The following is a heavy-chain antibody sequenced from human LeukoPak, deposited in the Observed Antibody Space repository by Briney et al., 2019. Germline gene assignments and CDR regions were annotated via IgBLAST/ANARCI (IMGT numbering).Heavy chain of an antibody. V-gene: IGHV3-15*01. CDR2: IKSKTNGGTT. D-gene: IGHD4-17*01. CDR3: TTSLTTPYDY. Sequence: GGSLRLSCAASGXTFSNAGLSWVRQAQGKGREWVGRIKSKTNGGTTDYVAPVKARFTISRDDSKNTLYLQMNSLKTEDTAVYYCTTSLTTPYDYWGQGALVTVSS. J-gene: IGHJ4*02. CDR1: GXTFSNAG.